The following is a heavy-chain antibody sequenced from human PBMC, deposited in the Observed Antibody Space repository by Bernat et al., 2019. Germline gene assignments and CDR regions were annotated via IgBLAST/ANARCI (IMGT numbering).Heavy chain of an antibody. D-gene: IGHD2-2*01. CDR2: IWYDGSNK. V-gene: IGHV3-33*01. Sequence: QVQLVESGGGVVQPGRSLRLSCAASGFTFSSYGMHWVRQAPGKGLEWVAVIWYDGSNKYYADSVTGRFTLSSDNSKNTLYLQMNRRRAEDTAVYYCARDNGALGYWSSTSCYDYFDYWGQGTLVTVSS. J-gene: IGHJ4*02. CDR1: GFTFSSYG. CDR3: ARDNGALGYWSSTSCYDYFDY.